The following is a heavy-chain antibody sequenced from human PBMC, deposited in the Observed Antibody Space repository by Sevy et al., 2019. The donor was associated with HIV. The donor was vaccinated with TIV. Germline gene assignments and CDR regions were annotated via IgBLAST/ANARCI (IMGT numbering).Heavy chain of an antibody. CDR2: ISGSGGST. V-gene: IGHV3-23*01. Sequence: GGSLRLSCAASGFTFSSYAMSWVRQAPGKGLEWVSAISGSGGSTSYEDSVTGRFTISRDNSKNTLYLQMNSLRAEDTAVYYCGKFYCGGDCYFQGAFDIWGQGTMVTVSS. J-gene: IGHJ3*02. CDR3: GKFYCGGDCYFQGAFDI. CDR1: GFTFSSYA. D-gene: IGHD2-21*01.